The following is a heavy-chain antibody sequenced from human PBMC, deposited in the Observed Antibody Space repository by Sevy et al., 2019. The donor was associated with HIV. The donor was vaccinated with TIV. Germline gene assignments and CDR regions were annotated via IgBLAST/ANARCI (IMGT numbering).Heavy chain of an antibody. V-gene: IGHV1-2*02. J-gene: IGHJ4*02. D-gene: IGHD6-19*01. Sequence: ASVKVSCQTSGYTFTDRYIHWVRQAPGQGLEWMGYINPDTGNTRYAQKFQARVTMTGDTSVSPAYMELRRLTSDDTAVYFCARVHPPRLSGHDSGWYPFDYWGQGTLVTVSS. CDR2: INPDTGNT. CDR1: GYTFTDRY. CDR3: ARVHPPRLSGHDSGWYPFDY.